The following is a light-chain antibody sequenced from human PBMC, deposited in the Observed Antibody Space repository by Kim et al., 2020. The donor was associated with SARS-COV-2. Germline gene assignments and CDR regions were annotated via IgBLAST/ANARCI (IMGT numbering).Light chain of an antibody. CDR2: GNK. CDR3: QSYDNNLNAVV. V-gene: IGLV1-40*01. Sequence: QSVTIYCNGSSSNIGTGYDVHWYQQFPGTAPKPLIYGNKQRPAGVPDRFSGSKSGTSASLAITGLQAEDEADYYCQSYDNNLNAVVFGGGTQLTVL. CDR1: SSNIGTGYD. J-gene: IGLJ3*02.